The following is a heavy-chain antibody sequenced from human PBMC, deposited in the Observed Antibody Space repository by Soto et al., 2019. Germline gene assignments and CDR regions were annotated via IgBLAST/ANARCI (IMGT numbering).Heavy chain of an antibody. V-gene: IGHV6-1*01. Sequence: PSQTLSLTCDISGDSVSSNSAAWNWIRQTPSRGLEWLGRTYYRSKWYINYAVSVKSRITVNPDTSKNQFSLQLNSVTPEDTAVYYCARSKGHTMVRGVPYKHWFDTWGQGTLVTVSS. J-gene: IGHJ5*02. CDR3: ARSKGHTMVRGVPYKHWFDT. D-gene: IGHD3-10*01. CDR2: TYYRSKWYI. CDR1: GDSVSSNSAA.